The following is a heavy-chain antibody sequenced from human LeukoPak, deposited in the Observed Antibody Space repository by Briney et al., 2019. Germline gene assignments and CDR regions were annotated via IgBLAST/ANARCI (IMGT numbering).Heavy chain of an antibody. D-gene: IGHD3-22*01. CDR3: YDSSGYGAFDI. CDR2: MNPNSGNT. V-gene: IGHV1-8*01. Sequence: ASVKVSCKASGYTFTSYDINWVRQATGQGLEWMGWMNPNSGNTGYAQKFQGRATMTRNTSISTAYMELSSLRSEDTAVYYCYDSSGYGAFDIWGQGTMVTVSS. CDR1: GYTFTSYD. J-gene: IGHJ3*02.